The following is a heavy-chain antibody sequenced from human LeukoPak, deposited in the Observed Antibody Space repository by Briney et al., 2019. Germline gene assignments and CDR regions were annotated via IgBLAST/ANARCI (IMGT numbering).Heavy chain of an antibody. CDR2: IKQDGSEK. CDR1: GFTFSSYW. Sequence: GGSLRLSCAASGFTFSSYWMTWVRQAPGKGLEWVANIKQDGSEKYYVDSVKGRFTISRDNAKNSLYLQMNSLRAEDTAVYYCARDCRCSSTSCYYFDYWGQGTLVTVSS. V-gene: IGHV3-7*04. J-gene: IGHJ4*02. D-gene: IGHD2-2*01. CDR3: ARDCRCSSTSCYYFDY.